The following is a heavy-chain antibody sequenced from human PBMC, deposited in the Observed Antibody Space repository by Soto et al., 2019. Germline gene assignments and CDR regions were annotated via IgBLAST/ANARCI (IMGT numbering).Heavy chain of an antibody. CDR3: ARERGCLTGYCHFDY. CDR1: GFTFSSYA. D-gene: IGHD3-9*01. Sequence: GESLKISCAASGFTFSSYAMHWVRQAPGKGLEWVAVISYDGSNKYYADSVKGRFTISRDNSKNTLYLQMNSLRAEDTAVYYCARERGCLTGYCHFDYWGQGTLVTVSS. V-gene: IGHV3-30-3*01. CDR2: ISYDGSNK. J-gene: IGHJ4*02.